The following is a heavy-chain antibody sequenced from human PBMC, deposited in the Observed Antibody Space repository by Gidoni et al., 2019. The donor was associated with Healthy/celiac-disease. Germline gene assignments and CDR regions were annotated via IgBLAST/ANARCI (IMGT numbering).Heavy chain of an antibody. CDR2: INHSGST. D-gene: IGHD6-6*01. V-gene: IGHV4-34*01. J-gene: IGHJ6*02. Sequence: QVQLQQWGAGLLKPSETLSLTCAVYGGSFSGYYWSWIRQPPGKGLEWIGEINHSGSTNYNPSLKSRVTISVDTSKNQFSLKLSSVTAADTAVYYCARGLRRGSSSSYYYYYGMDVWGQGTTVTVSS. CDR1: GGSFSGYY. CDR3: ARGLRRGSSSSYYYYYGMDV.